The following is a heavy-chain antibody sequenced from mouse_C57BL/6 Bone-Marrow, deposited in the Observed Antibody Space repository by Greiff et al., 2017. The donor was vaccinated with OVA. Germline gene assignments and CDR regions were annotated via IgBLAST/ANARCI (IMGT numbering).Heavy chain of an antibody. CDR3: TREWDNYGGFAY. J-gene: IGHJ3*01. Sequence: EVQGVESGEGLVKPGGSLKLSCAASGFTFSSYAMSWVRQTPEKRLEWVAYISSGGDYIYYADNVKGRLTISRDNARNTLYRQLSSLKSEDKAMYYCTREWDNYGGFAYWGQGTLVTVSA. D-gene: IGHD1-1*01. CDR2: ISSGGDYI. CDR1: GFTFSSYA. V-gene: IGHV5-9-1*02.